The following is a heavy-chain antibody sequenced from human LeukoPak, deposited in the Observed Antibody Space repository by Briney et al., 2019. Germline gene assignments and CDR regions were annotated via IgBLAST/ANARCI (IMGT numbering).Heavy chain of an antibody. CDR3: ARDRDCSGGSCSRANYGMDV. CDR2: TYTSGST. Sequence: SETLSLTCTVAGGSISSYYWSWIRQPAGQGLEWIGRTYTSGSTNYNPSLKSRVTMSVDTSKNQFSLKLSSVTAADTAVYYCARDRDCSGGSCSRANYGMDVWGQGTTVTVSS. J-gene: IGHJ6*02. V-gene: IGHV4-4*07. CDR1: GGSISSYY. D-gene: IGHD2-15*01.